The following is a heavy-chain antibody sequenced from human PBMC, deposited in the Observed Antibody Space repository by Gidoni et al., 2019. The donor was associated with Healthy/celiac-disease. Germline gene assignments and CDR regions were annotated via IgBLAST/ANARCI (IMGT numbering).Heavy chain of an antibody. V-gene: IGHV1-46*01. CDR2: INPSGGST. CDR3: ARDGGDCGGDCYSLDY. J-gene: IGHJ4*02. Sequence: QVQLVQSGAEVKKPGASVKVSCKASGYPFTSYYMHWVRQAPGQGLEWMGIINPSGGSTSYAQKFQGRVTMTRDTSTSTVYMELSSLRSEDTAVYYCARDGGDCGGDCYSLDYWGQGTLVTVSS. D-gene: IGHD2-21*02. CDR1: GYPFTSYY.